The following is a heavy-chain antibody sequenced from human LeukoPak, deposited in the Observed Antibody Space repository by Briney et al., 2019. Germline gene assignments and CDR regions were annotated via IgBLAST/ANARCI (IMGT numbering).Heavy chain of an antibody. CDR2: INQSGNT. CDR3: ARGILRYVWTDTDVRAFHYYYYMDV. D-gene: IGHD1-20*01. J-gene: IGHJ6*03. CDR1: GESLSGSY. Sequence: ETLSLTCAVHGESLSGSYVTWVRQSPGKGLEWIGEINQSGNTNYNPSLKSRLTMSIDTSKNQISLNLTSATAADTAVYFCARGILRYVWTDTDVRAFHYYYYMDVWGTGITVIVSS. V-gene: IGHV4-34*01.